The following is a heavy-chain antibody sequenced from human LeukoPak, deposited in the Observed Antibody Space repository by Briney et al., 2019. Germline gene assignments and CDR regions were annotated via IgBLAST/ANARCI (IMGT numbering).Heavy chain of an antibody. D-gene: IGHD2-2*03. J-gene: IGHJ6*02. CDR3: ARGVGIVVVPAAPYYYGMDV. Sequence: SETLSLTCAVYGGSSRGYYWNWLWIRQSPGKGLEWIGEINDSGSPNYNPSLKSRVTISENKSLNQFSLRLSSVTAADTAVYYCARGVGIVVVPAAPYYYGMDVWGQGTTVTVSS. V-gene: IGHV4-34*01. CDR1: GGSSRGYY. CDR2: INDSGSP.